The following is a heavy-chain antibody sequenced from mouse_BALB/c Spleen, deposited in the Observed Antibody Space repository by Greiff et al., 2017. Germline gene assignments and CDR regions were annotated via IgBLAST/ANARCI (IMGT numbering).Heavy chain of an antibody. CDR1: GFSLTGYG. CDR2: IWGDGST. Sequence: VKLMESGPGLVAPSQSLSITCTVSGFSLTGYGVNWVRQPPGKGLEWLGMIWGDGSTDYNSALKSRLSISKDNSKSQVFLKMNSLQTDDTARYYCARDGGLRRGYYAMDYWGQGTSVTVYS. V-gene: IGHV2-6-7*01. D-gene: IGHD2-4*01. J-gene: IGHJ4*01. CDR3: ARDGGLRRGYYAMDY.